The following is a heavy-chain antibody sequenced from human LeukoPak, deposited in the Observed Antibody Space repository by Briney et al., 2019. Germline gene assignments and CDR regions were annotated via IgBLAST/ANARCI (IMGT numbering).Heavy chain of an antibody. Sequence: GGSLRVSCAASGFTFSSYAMSWVRQAPGKGLEWVSSIRGSGDNPYYADSVKGRFTISRDNSKNTLYLQMNSLRAEDTAVYYCATGRGYGPLTCFDYWGQGTLVTVPS. CDR1: GFTFSSYA. CDR3: ATGRGYGPLTCFDY. D-gene: IGHD5-18*01. V-gene: IGHV3-23*01. J-gene: IGHJ4*02. CDR2: IRGSGDNP.